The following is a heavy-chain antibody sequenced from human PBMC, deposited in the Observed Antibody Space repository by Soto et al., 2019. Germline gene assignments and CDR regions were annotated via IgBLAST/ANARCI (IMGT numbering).Heavy chain of an antibody. CDR3: ARAYRENYFYAMDV. Sequence: QVQLVQSGAEVKMPGSSVRVSCKASGGSCSKYGISWVRQAPGQGLEWMGGIIPMFGIGNYAEKFLGRVTITADESTSTSHMELSSLRSEDTAVFFCARAYRENYFYAMDVWVQGTTVTVSS. V-gene: IGHV1-69*01. CDR2: IIPMFGIG. J-gene: IGHJ6*02. CDR1: GGSCSKYG. D-gene: IGHD1-26*01.